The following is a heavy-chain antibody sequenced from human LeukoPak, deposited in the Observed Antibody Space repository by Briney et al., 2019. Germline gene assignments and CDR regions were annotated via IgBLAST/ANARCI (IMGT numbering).Heavy chain of an antibody. D-gene: IGHD2-15*01. CDR3: ARSAVVVVAATSSWFDP. Sequence: ASVKVSCRASGYTFTGYYMHWVRQAPGQGLEWMGWINPNSGGTNYAQKLQGRVTMTTDTSTSTAYMELRSLRSDDTAVYYCARSAVVVVAATSSWFDPWGQGTLVTASS. J-gene: IGHJ5*02. V-gene: IGHV1-2*02. CDR1: GYTFTGYY. CDR2: INPNSGGT.